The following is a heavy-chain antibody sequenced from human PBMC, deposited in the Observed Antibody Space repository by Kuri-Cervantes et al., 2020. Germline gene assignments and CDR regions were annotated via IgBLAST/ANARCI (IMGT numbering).Heavy chain of an antibody. V-gene: IGHV3-48*01. CDR3: ARDGRSVNRSCYYYMDV. CDR1: GFTFSSYS. Sequence: GGSLRLSCAASGFTFSSYSMNWVRQAPGKGLEWVSYISSSSSTIYYADSVKGRFTISRDNAKNSLYLQMNSLRAEDTAVYYCARDGRSVNRSCYYYMDVWGKGTTVTVSS. J-gene: IGHJ6*03. CDR2: ISSSSSTI. D-gene: IGHD2-15*01.